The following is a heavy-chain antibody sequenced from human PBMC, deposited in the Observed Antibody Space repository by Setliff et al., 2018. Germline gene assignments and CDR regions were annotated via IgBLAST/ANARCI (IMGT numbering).Heavy chain of an antibody. D-gene: IGHD6-19*01. CDR1: GESFDNHY. CDR3: ARASGGIAVAVFQH. Sequence: SSETLSLTCAVYGESFDNHYWTWIRRPPGERLEWIGEINHRGFTDYKPSLRSRLTISVDTSKNQFSLKLRSVTAADTAVYYCARASGGIAVAVFQHWGQGTLVTVSS. CDR2: INHRGFT. V-gene: IGHV4-34*01. J-gene: IGHJ1*01.